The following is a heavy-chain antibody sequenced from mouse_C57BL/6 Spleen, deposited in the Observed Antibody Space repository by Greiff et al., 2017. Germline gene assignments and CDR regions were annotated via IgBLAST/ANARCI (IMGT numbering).Heavy chain of an antibody. CDR1: GYAFSSYW. V-gene: IGHV1-80*01. Sequence: QVQLQQSGAELVKPGASVKISCKASGYAFSSYWMNWVKQRPGKGLEWIGQIYPGDGDTNYNGKFKGKATLTADKSSSTAYMQLSSLTSEDSAVYFCARSKANWDYFDYWGQGTTLTVSS. J-gene: IGHJ2*01. CDR3: ARSKANWDYFDY. CDR2: IYPGDGDT. D-gene: IGHD4-1*01.